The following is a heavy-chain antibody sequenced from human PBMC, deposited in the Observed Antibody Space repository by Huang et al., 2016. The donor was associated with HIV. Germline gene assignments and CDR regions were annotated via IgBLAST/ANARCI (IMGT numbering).Heavy chain of an antibody. V-gene: IGHV1-69*13. CDR3: ARGSLEYSVSSSLDY. CDR2: PSPVLDSP. Sequence: QVQLLQSGAEVKKPGSSVKVSCKASGGPFRSYSIAGVQQAPGPGLEWMARPSPVLDSPKYAQKWQGRVRVTADESTSTLYMELRDLRPDDTAVYFCARGSLEYSVSSSLDYWGQGTHVTVSS. CDR1: GGPFRSYS. J-gene: IGHJ4*02. D-gene: IGHD4-4*01.